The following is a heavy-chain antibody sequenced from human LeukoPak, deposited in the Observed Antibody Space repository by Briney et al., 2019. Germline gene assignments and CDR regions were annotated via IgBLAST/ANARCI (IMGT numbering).Heavy chain of an antibody. Sequence: GGSLRLSCAASGFTFDDYAMHWVRQAPGKGLEWVSGISWNSGSIGYADSVKGRFTISRDNAKNSLYLQMNSLRAEDTAVYYCARTTEGYAGGPGYSYYYYMDVWGKGTTVTISS. CDR2: ISWNSGSI. CDR1: GFTFDDYA. CDR3: ARTTEGYAGGPGYSYYYYMDV. J-gene: IGHJ6*03. D-gene: IGHD5-12*01. V-gene: IGHV3-9*01.